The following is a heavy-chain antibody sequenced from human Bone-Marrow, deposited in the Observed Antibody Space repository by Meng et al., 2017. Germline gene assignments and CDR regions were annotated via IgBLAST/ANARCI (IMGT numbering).Heavy chain of an antibody. CDR2: ISSSGSTI. Sequence: GESLKISCAASGFTFSSYEMNWVRQAPGKGLEWVSYISSSGSTIYYADSVKGRFTISRDDSKSIAYLQMNSLKTEDTAVYYCTRKSVRGIDYWGQGTLVTVSS. CDR1: GFTFSSYE. V-gene: IGHV3-48*03. J-gene: IGHJ4*02. D-gene: IGHD3-10*01. CDR3: TRKSVRGIDY.